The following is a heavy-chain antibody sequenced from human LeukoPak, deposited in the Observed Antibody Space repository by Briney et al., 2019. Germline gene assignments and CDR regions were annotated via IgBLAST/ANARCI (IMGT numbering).Heavy chain of an antibody. J-gene: IGHJ4*02. CDR3: ARKAQYNGHYPLDY. Sequence: GGSLRLSCAASGFTFTSYSMSWVRQAPGKGLEWVSGTSDRGDYTYYADSVKGRFTISRDSSKNTLFLQMSSLRAEDAALYFCARKAQYNGHYPLDYWGQGTLVTVSS. V-gene: IGHV3-23*01. D-gene: IGHD1-7*01. CDR1: GFTFTSYS. CDR2: TSDRGDYT.